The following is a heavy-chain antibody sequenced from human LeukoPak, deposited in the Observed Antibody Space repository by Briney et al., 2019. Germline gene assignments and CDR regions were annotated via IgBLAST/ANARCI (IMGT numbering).Heavy chain of an antibody. CDR1: GGSISGSNYY. CDR3: AKSPPTTVITLDS. J-gene: IGHJ4*02. V-gene: IGHV4-39*01. Sequence: PSETLSLTCTVSGGSISGSNYYWGWIRQPPGKGLEWIGGIHYSGNTYYIPSLKSRVTISVDTSKNQFSLKLTSVTAADTAVYYCAKSPPTTVITLDSWGQGILVTVSS. CDR2: IHYSGNT. D-gene: IGHD4-17*01.